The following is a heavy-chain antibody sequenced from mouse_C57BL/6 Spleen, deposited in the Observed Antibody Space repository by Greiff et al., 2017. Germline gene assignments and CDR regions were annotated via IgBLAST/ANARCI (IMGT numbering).Heavy chain of an antibody. CDR2: IDPSDSYT. Sequence: QVQLQQPGAELEKPGASVKLSCKASGYTFTSYWMQWVKQRPGQGLEWIGEIDPSDSYTNYNQKFKGKATLTVDTSSSTAYMQLSSLTSEDSAVYYCARGSGYYAMDYWGQGTSVTVSS. CDR1: GYTFTSYW. V-gene: IGHV1-50*01. D-gene: IGHD3-1*01. J-gene: IGHJ4*01. CDR3: ARGSGYYAMDY.